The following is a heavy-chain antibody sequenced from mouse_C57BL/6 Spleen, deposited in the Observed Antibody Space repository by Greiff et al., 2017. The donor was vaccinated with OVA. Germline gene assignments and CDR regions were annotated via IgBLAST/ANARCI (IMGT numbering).Heavy chain of an antibody. J-gene: IGHJ2*01. V-gene: IGHV5-17*01. D-gene: IGHD2-1*01. CDR1: GFTFSDYG. Sequence: EVMLVASGGGLVQPGGSLKLSCAASGFTFSDYGMHWVRQAPEKGLAWVAYLSSGSSTIYYADTVKGRFTISRDNAKNTLFLQMTSLRSEDTAMYYCAKGIYYGNYAIDDWGEGTTLTVSS. CDR3: AKGIYYGNYAIDD. CDR2: LSSGSSTI.